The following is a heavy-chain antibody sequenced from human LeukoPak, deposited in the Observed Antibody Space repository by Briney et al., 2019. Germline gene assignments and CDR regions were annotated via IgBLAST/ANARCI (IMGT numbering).Heavy chain of an antibody. J-gene: IGHJ5*01. D-gene: IGHD1-1*01. CDR2: IYYSGST. V-gene: IGHV4-59*08. Sequence: SETLSLTCTVSGGSMRTLYWSWIRQPPGKGLEWIGNIYYSGSTNYNPSLKSRVSLSVDTSLNQFSLTVRSVTATDTAMYFCARWVQPRGLDSWGQGTLVTVSS. CDR3: ARWVQPRGLDS. CDR1: GGSMRTLY.